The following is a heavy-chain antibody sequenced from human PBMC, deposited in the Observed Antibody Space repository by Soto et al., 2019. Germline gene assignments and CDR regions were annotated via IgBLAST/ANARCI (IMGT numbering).Heavy chain of an antibody. J-gene: IGHJ5*02. CDR3: ARAVNWNEFDP. CDR2: IHSSGATI. D-gene: IGHD1-1*01. Sequence: GGSLSLSWAASGFTFRDYYMSWIRQAQGKGLEWVSYIHSSGATIYYADSVKGRFTISRDNAKNLLYLQMNSLRAEDTAVYYCARAVNWNEFDPWGQGTLVTVSS. V-gene: IGHV3-11*01. CDR1: GFTFRDYY.